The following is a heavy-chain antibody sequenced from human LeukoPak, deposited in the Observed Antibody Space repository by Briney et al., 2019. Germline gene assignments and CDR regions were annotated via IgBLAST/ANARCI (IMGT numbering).Heavy chain of an antibody. D-gene: IGHD6-13*01. CDR3: ARDCDTNSRYSWFDH. CDR2: IWSDGIKT. V-gene: IGHV3-33*01. J-gene: IGHJ5*02. CDR1: GFTFSSFG. Sequence: GGSLRLSCAASGFTFSSFGIHWVRQAPGKGLEWVAVIWSDGIKTYYGDSVKGRFTISRDTSRDTVYLQMNSLRAEDTAVYYCARDCDTNSRYSWFDHWGQGTLVTVSS.